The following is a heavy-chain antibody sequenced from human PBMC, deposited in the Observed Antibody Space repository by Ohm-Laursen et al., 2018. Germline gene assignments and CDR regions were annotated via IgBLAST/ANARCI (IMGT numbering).Heavy chain of an antibody. J-gene: IGHJ4*02. CDR2: ISRNSGSI. D-gene: IGHD6-19*01. CDR1: GFTFDDYA. CDR3: AVASSGYY. V-gene: IGHV3-9*01. Sequence: SLRLSCSASGFTFDDYAMHWVRQAPGKGLEWVSGISRNSGSIGYADSVKGRFTISRDNAKNSLYLQMNSLRAEDTALYYCAVASSGYYWGQGTLVTVSS.